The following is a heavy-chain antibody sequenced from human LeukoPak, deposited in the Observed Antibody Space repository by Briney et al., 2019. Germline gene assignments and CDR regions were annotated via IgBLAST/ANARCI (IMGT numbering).Heavy chain of an antibody. J-gene: IGHJ3*01. CDR2: IYSGGTI. Sequence: GGSLRLSCAASGFSVRNNYMSWVRQAPGKGLEWVSVIYSGGTIRYADSVKGRFTISRDNSRDTLHLQMNSLRVDDTAVYYCVRAVHHLFYSDSSGYYGDAFEVGGQGTVVTVSS. CDR1: GFSVRNNY. D-gene: IGHD3-22*01. V-gene: IGHV3-53*01. CDR3: VRAVHHLFYSDSSGYYGDAFEV.